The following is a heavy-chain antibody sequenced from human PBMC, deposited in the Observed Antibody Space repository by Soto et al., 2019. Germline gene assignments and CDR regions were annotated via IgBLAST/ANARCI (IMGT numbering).Heavy chain of an antibody. CDR3: ARDPNVAKSHPNWFDP. D-gene: IGHD5-12*01. Sequence: GGSLRLSCAASGFIFSSYSMNWVRQAPGKGLEWVSSISSSSRYIYYADSVKGRFTISRDNAKNSLYLQMNSLRAEDTAVYYSARDPNVAKSHPNWFDPRGKGTLFTAAS. CDR2: ISSSSRYI. V-gene: IGHV3-21*01. J-gene: IGHJ5*02. CDR1: GFIFSSYS.